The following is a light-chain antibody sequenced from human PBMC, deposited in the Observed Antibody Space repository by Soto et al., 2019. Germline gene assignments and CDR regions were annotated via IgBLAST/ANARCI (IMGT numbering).Light chain of an antibody. V-gene: IGKV3-11*01. CDR2: DAS. CDR1: QSVSSY. CDR3: QQRSNWPRYT. Sequence: EIVLTQSPATLSLSPGERATLSCRASQSVSSYLAWYQQKPGQAPRLLIYDASNRATGIPAMFSGSGSGTDFTLTIISIEPEDFVAYYCQQRSNWPRYTFGQGTKLEIK. J-gene: IGKJ2*01.